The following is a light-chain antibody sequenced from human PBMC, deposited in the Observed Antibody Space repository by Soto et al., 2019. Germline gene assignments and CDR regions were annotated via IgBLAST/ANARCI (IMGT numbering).Light chain of an antibody. Sequence: DIQMTQSPSTVSASVGDRVTITCRASQSISSWLAWYQQKPGKAPKLLIYKASNLESGVPSRFSGSGSVTESTLTITSLQPDDFAISYYQQYYSYSATFGQGTKVEIK. V-gene: IGKV1-5*03. J-gene: IGKJ1*01. CDR3: QQYYSYSAT. CDR1: QSISSW. CDR2: KAS.